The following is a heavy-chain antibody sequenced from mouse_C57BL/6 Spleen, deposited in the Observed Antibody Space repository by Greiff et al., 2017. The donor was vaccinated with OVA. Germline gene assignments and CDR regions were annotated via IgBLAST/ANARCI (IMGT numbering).Heavy chain of an antibody. V-gene: IGHV1-69*01. CDR2: IDPSDSYT. D-gene: IGHD2-3*01. CDR3: ARSGDGYPFDY. CDR1: GYTFTSYW. Sequence: QVQLQQPGAELVMPGASVKLSCKASGYTFTSYWMHWVKQRPGQGLEWIGEIDPSDSYTNYNQKFKGKSTLTVDKSSSTAYMQLSSLTSEDSAVYYCARSGDGYPFDYWGQGTTLTVSS. J-gene: IGHJ2*01.